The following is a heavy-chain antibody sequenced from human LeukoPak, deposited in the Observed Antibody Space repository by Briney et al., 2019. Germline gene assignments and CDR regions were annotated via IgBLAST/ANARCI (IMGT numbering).Heavy chain of an antibody. CDR3: ARDVEASTSCLDY. Sequence: GGSLRLSCAASGFTFSSYGMHWVRQAPGKGREGVAVIWYDGTKKYYADSVKGRVTISRDISKKPLYLKMNSLRPKARAVYTCARDVEASTSCLDYWGQETLVTVYS. V-gene: IGHV3-33*01. CDR1: GFTFSSYG. CDR2: IWYDGTKK. D-gene: IGHD2-2*01. J-gene: IGHJ4*02.